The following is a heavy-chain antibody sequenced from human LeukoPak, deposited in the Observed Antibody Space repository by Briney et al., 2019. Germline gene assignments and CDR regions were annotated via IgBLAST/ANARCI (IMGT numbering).Heavy chain of an antibody. D-gene: IGHD3-22*01. V-gene: IGHV3-33*01. CDR1: GFTFNDYG. J-gene: IGHJ4*02. CDR2: IWYDGSNQ. Sequence: PGRSLRLSCAASGFTFNDYGMHWVRQAPGKGLEWVAVIWYDGSNQYYADSVKGRFTISRDNSKNTLSLQMNSLRAEDTAVYYCARDGNVLVVTQKKKKPFDQWGQGTLVTVSS. CDR3: ARDGNVLVVTQKKKKPFDQ.